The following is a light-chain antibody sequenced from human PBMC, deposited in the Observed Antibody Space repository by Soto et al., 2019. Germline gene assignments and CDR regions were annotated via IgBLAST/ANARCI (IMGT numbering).Light chain of an antibody. V-gene: IGLV2-14*01. CDR1: SSDIGGYDY. J-gene: IGLJ1*01. CDR3: CSYTRTSNHYF. CDR2: EVR. Sequence: LTQPASVSGSPGHSITISCTGASSDIGGYDYVSWYQQRPGKAPKLMIYEVRYRPSGVSNRFSGSKSGNTASLTISGLQAEDEAVYYCCSYTRTSNHYFFGSGTKVPS.